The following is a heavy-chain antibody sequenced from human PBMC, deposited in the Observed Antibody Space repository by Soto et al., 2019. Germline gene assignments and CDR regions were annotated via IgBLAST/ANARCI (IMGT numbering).Heavy chain of an antibody. CDR1: GLTFSSYG. CDR3: ARANKGSNYYYGVDV. V-gene: IGHV3-33*01. J-gene: IGHJ6*02. Sequence: QVQLVESGGGVVQPGRSLRLSCAASGLTFSSYGMHWVRQAPGKGLEWVAVIWYDGSNKYYADSVKGRFTISRDNSKNTLYLQMNSLRAEDTAVYYCARANKGSNYYYGVDVWGQGTTVAVSS. CDR2: IWYDGSNK. D-gene: IGHD4-4*01.